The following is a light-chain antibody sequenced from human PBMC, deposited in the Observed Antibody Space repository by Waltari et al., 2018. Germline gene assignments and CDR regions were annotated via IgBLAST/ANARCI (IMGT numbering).Light chain of an antibody. CDR3: QSYDSSLGGSV. V-gene: IGLV1-40*01. Sequence: QSVLTQPPSVSGAPGPRVTIPCTGSSSNIGAGYDVTWYQQLPGKAPQLLSYGNSNRPSGVPDRISGSKSGTSASLAITGLQAEDEADYYCQSYDSSLGGSVFGGGTKLTVL. CDR1: SSNIGAGYD. CDR2: GNS. J-gene: IGLJ2*01.